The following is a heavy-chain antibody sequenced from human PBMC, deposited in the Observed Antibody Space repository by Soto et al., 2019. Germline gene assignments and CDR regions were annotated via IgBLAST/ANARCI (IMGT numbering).Heavy chain of an antibody. V-gene: IGHV1-18*01. J-gene: IGHJ4*02. D-gene: IGHD6-19*01. CDR1: GYNFTTYG. CDR3: ARYRPYSTGYYYFDH. CDR2: ISGHNGHT. Sequence: QVQLVQSGAEVKKPGASVKVSCKTSGYNFTTYGVSWVRQAPGQGLEWMGGISGHNGHTNYAQTFQGTVTMTTDTSTTTAYMELRSLRSDDTAVYYCARYRPYSTGYYYFDHWGQGTLAIVTS.